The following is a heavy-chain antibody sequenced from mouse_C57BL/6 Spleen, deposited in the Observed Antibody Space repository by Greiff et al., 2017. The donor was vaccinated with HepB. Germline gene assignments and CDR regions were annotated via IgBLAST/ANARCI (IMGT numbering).Heavy chain of an antibody. J-gene: IGHJ3*01. CDR3: ASGSSYPAWSAY. D-gene: IGHD1-1*01. V-gene: IGHV1-39*01. CDR2: INPNYGTT. Sequence: EVQLQQSGPELVKPGASVKISCKASGYSFTDYHMNWVKQSNGKSLEWIGVINPNYGTTSSNQKFKGKATLTVDQSSSTAYLQLNSLPSEDSAVYYCASGSSYPAWSAYWGQGTLVTVSA. CDR1: GYSFTDYH.